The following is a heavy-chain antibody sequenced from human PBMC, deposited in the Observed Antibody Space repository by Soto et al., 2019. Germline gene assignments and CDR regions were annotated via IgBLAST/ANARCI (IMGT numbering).Heavy chain of an antibody. CDR1: GGSISSNSYY. Sequence: SETLSLTCTVSGGSISSNSYYWGWIRQPPGKGLEWIGNIYYSGSTYYNPSLKSRVTTSVDTSKNQFSLKLTSVTAADTAVHYCARDRVGVSSNWFDSWGRGTLVTVSS. CDR3: ARDRVGVSSNWFDS. D-gene: IGHD1-26*01. J-gene: IGHJ5*01. CDR2: IYYSGST. V-gene: IGHV4-39*07.